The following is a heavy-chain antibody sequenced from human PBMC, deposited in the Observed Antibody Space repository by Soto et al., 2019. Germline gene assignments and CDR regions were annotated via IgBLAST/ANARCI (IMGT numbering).Heavy chain of an antibody. J-gene: IGHJ6*02. CDR1: GGSIRSYY. D-gene: IGHD5-18*01. V-gene: IGHV4-59*01. Sequence: PSETLSLTWSVSGGSIRSYYWSWIRQSPEKGLEWIGYFYHSGNSNYNPSLKSRVTISVDTSKNQLSLSLRSVTAADTAVYFCARISSVDPYGYVNGGLDVWGQGTTVTVSS. CDR2: FYHSGNS. CDR3: ARISSVDPYGYVNGGLDV.